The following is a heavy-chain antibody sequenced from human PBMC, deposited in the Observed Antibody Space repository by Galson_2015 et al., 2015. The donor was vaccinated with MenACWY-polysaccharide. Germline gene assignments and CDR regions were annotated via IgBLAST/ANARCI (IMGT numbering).Heavy chain of an antibody. D-gene: IGHD3-10*01. CDR2: IWAAGRNQ. CDR1: GFPFSTYG. J-gene: IGHJ3*02. V-gene: IGHV3-33*01. Sequence: SLRLSCAASGFPFSTYGLHWVRQAPGKGLEWVAVIWAAGRNQYYADSVNGRFSISRDKSKNTLSLQLNRLRADDTAVYYCVRERGPFDGFDIWGQGTMVTVSS. CDR3: VRERGPFDGFDI.